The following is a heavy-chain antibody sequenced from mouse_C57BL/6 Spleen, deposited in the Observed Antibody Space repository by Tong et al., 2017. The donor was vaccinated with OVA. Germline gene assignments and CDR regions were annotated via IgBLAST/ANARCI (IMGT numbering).Heavy chain of an antibody. Sequence: EVQLQQSGAELVRPGTSVKISCKASGYTFTNYWLGWVKQSHGKSLEWIGGINPNNGGTSYNQKFKGKATLTVDKSSSTAYMELRSLTSEDSAVYYCAREGYRYARYFDVWGAGTTVTVSS. CDR3: AREGYRYARYFDV. V-gene: IGHV1-26*01. J-gene: IGHJ1*01. CDR1: GYTFTNYW. CDR2: INPNNGGT. D-gene: IGHD2-14*01.